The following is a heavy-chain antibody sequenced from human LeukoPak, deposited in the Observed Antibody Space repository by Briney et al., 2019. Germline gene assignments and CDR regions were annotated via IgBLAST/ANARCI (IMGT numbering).Heavy chain of an antibody. J-gene: IGHJ5*02. CDR3: ARGQGGYCSSTSCYRWFDP. CDR2: INHSGST. D-gene: IGHD2-2*01. V-gene: IGHV4-34*01. Sequence: SETLSLTCAVYGGSFSGYYWSWIRQPPGKGLEWIGEINHSGSTNYNPSLKSRVTISVDTSKNQFSLKLSSATAPDTAVYYCARGQGGYCSSTSCYRWFDPWGQGTLVTVSS. CDR1: GGSFSGYY.